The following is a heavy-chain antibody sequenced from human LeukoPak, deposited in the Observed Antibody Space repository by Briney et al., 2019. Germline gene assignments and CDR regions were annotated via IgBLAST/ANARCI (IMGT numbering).Heavy chain of an antibody. Sequence: PSETLSLTCTVSGGSISSYYWSWIRQPPGKGLEWIGYMYNSGTTNYNPSLKSRVTISIDTPKNQFSLKVSSVTAADTAVYYCARVPHFGDYGWFDPWGQGTLVTVSS. V-gene: IGHV4-59*01. CDR3: ARVPHFGDYGWFDP. CDR2: MYNSGTT. CDR1: GGSISSYY. D-gene: IGHD4-17*01. J-gene: IGHJ5*02.